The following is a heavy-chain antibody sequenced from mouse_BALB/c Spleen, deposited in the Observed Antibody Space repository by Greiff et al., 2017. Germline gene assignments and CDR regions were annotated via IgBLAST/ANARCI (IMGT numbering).Heavy chain of an antibody. CDR2: ISYDGSN. CDR1: GYSITSGYY. D-gene: IGHD2-3*01. V-gene: IGHV3-6*02. CDR3: ARRGIYDGAMDY. J-gene: IGHJ4*01. Sequence: DVQLQESGPGLVKPSQSLSLTCSVTGYSITSGYYWNWIRQFPGNKLEWMGYISYDGSNNYNPSLKNRISITRDTSKNQFFLKLNSVTTEDTATYYCARRGIYDGAMDYWGQGTSVTVSS.